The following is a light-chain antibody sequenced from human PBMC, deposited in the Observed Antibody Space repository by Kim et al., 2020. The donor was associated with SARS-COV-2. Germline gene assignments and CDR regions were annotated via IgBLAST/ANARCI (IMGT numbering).Light chain of an antibody. Sequence: EPASISCRASQSLLHSNGYNYLDWYLQKPGQSPQLLIYLGSNRASGVPDRFSGSASGTDFTLKISRVEAEDVGIYYCMQALQTPPTFGQGTKLEIK. CDR3: MQALQTPPT. J-gene: IGKJ2*01. V-gene: IGKV2-28*01. CDR2: LGS. CDR1: QSLLHSNGYNY.